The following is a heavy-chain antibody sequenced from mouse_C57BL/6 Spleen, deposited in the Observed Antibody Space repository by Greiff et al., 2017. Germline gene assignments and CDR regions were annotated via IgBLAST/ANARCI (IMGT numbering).Heavy chain of an antibody. CDR3: ARHGNWDDYAMDY. J-gene: IGHJ4*01. D-gene: IGHD4-1*01. Sequence: EVQGVESGGGLVKPGGSLKLSCAASGFTFSSYTMSWVRQTPEKRLEWVATISGGGGNTYYPDSVKGRFTISRDNAKNTLYLQMSSLRSEDTALYYCARHGNWDDYAMDYWGQGTSVTVSS. CDR1: GFTFSSYT. CDR2: ISGGGGNT. V-gene: IGHV5-9*01.